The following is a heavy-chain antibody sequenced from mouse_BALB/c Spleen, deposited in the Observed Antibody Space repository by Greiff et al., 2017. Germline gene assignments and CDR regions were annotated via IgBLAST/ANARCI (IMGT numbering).Heavy chain of an antibody. CDR2: INSNGGST. D-gene: IGHD2-2*01. CDR1: GFTFSSYG. CDR3: ARDGIYYGYAGFAY. J-gene: IGHJ3*01. Sequence: EVQLVESGGGLVQPGGSLKLSCAASGFTFSSYGMSWVRQTPDKRLELVATINSNGGSTYYPDSVKGRFTISRDNAKNTLYLQMSSLKSEDTAMYYCARDGIYYGYAGFAYWGQGTLVTVSA. V-gene: IGHV5-6-3*01.